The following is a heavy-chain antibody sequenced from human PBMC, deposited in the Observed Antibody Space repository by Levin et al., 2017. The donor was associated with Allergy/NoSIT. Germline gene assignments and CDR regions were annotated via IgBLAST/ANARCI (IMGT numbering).Heavy chain of an antibody. CDR1: VGYISTYF. CDR2: VYHTGRT. J-gene: IGHJ4*02. V-gene: IGHV4-59*01. CDR3: ARGHGMSPGHDY. Sequence: GSLRLSCTVSVGYISTYFWNWIRQSPERGLEWIGYVYHTGRTEYNPSLRGRVTISLDTSKNQISLSLTSVTAADAAVYYCARGHGMSPGHDYWGQGTPVTVSS. D-gene: IGHD1-14*01.